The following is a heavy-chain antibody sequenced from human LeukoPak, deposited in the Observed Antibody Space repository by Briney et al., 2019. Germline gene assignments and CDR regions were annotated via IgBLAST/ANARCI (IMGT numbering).Heavy chain of an antibody. J-gene: IGHJ4*02. Sequence: SVKVSCKASGGTFRNYALSWVRQAPGQGLEWMGGLIPLFGRAEYAQKFQGRVTIIADEATNTAYLELSSLTSDDTAIYYCASPKENNDYYFDYWGQGTLVTIST. D-gene: IGHD1/OR15-1a*01. CDR3: ASPKENNDYYFDY. CDR2: LIPLFGRA. V-gene: IGHV1-69*13. CDR1: GGTFRNYA.